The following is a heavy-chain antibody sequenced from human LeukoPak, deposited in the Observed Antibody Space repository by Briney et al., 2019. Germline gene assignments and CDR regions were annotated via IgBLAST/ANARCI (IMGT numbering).Heavy chain of an antibody. CDR3: AKENDFWSGYPGGLFDY. CDR2: ISGGGGST. V-gene: IGHV3-23*01. CDR1: GFTFSSYA. Sequence: GGSLRLSCAASGFTFSSYAMSWVRQAPGKGLEWVSAISGGGGSTYYADSVKGRFTISRDNSKNTLYLQMNSLRAEDTAVYYCAKENDFWSGYPGGLFDYWGQGTLVTVSS. J-gene: IGHJ4*02. D-gene: IGHD3-3*01.